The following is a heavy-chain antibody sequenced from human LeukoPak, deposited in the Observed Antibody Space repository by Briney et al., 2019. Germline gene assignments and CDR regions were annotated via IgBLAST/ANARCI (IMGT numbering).Heavy chain of an antibody. V-gene: IGHV3-48*01. CDR1: GFTFSSYS. CDR2: ISSSSSTI. J-gene: IGHJ6*02. Sequence: TGGSLRLSCAASGFTFSSYSMNWVRQAPGKGLEWVSYISSSSSTIYYADSVKGRFTISRDNAKNSLNLQMNSLRAEDTAVYYCARDSSTDYGDYGPLDSYYYYGMDVWGQGTTVTVSS. CDR3: ARDSSTDYGDYGPLDSYYYYGMDV. D-gene: IGHD4-17*01.